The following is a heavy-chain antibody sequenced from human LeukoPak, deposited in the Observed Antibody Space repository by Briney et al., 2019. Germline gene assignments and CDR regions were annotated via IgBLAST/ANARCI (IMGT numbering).Heavy chain of an antibody. CDR2: VYHNGST. Sequence: SETLSLTCYVSDYSISSGNYWGWIRQPPGKGLEWIGSVYHNGSTHYSPSLKSRVTIAVASSKNQFSLKLSSVTAADTAVYYCARNDSSGYFDYWGQGNLVTVSS. D-gene: IGHD3-22*01. V-gene: IGHV4-38-2*01. CDR1: DYSISSGNY. CDR3: ARNDSSGYFDY. J-gene: IGHJ4*02.